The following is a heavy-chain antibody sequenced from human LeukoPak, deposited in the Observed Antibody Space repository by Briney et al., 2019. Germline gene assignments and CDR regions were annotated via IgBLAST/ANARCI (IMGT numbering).Heavy chain of an antibody. Sequence: SETLSLTCTVSGGSISSGGYYWSWIRQPPGKGLEWIGSISYTGNIYNNPSLKSRVTISVDTSKSQFSLKLSSVTAADTAAYYCARQPAYSSSWYNQGEYYFDYWGQGTLVTVSS. D-gene: IGHD6-13*01. CDR2: ISYTGNI. CDR1: GGSISSGGYY. CDR3: ARQPAYSSSWYNQGEYYFDY. J-gene: IGHJ4*02. V-gene: IGHV4-39*01.